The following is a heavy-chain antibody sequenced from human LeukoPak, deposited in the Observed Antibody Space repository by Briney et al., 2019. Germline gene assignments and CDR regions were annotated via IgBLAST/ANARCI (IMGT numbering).Heavy chain of an antibody. CDR1: GFTFSSYG. CDR3: ARDPAYYYDSSGYVGY. CDR2: IQYDGTNK. V-gene: IGHV3-30*02. Sequence: GGSLRLSCAASGFTFSSYGMHWVRQAPGKGLEWVTFIQYDGTNKYYADSVKGRLTISRDTSKNTLYLQMNSLRAEDTAVYYCARDPAYYYDSSGYVGYWGQGTLVTVSS. D-gene: IGHD3-22*01. J-gene: IGHJ4*02.